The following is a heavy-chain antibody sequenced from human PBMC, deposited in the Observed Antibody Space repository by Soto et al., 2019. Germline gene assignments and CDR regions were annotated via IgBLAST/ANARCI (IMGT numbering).Heavy chain of an antibody. D-gene: IGHD4-17*01. CDR2: IIPMFGTP. V-gene: IGHV1-69*01. Sequence: QVQLEQSGAEVKKAGSSVKVSCKAFGGSVNSHAISWVRQAPGQGLEWMGGIIPMFGTPTYAKRFQAGVTISADESTSTVYLDLSSLRSEDTAMYYCARSRNVAEFNDYGGNYHGFDIWGQGTMVTVSS. CDR1: GGSVNSHA. CDR3: ARSRNVAEFNDYGGNYHGFDI. J-gene: IGHJ3*02.